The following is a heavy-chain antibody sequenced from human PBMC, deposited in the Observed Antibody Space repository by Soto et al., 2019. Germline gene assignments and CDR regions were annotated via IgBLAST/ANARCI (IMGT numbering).Heavy chain of an antibody. Sequence: QVQLVESGAGVVQPGRSLRLSFSASGFSFSYYYMHWVRQVPGKGLEWVALLSSDSKNKYYADSVKGRFTISRDNSKNTLYLQMNSLRPEDTAVYYGANFEAVGGQGTLVTVSS. J-gene: IGHJ4*02. CDR2: LSSDSKNK. D-gene: IGHD3-9*01. CDR1: GFSFSYYY. V-gene: IGHV3-30*04. CDR3: ANFEAV.